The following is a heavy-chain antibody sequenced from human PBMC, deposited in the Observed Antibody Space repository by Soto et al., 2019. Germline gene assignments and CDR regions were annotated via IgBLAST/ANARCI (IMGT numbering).Heavy chain of an antibody. D-gene: IGHD3-10*01. Sequence: PXXSLRLSCAASGFTVSRNYMRWVRQAPGKGLEWVLVISSGGSTYYADSVKGSFTISRDNSKNTLYLQMNSLRADDTAVYYCARGGTMALDYWGQGTLVNVSS. CDR1: GFTVSRNY. J-gene: IGHJ4*02. CDR3: ARGGTMALDY. V-gene: IGHV3-66*01. CDR2: ISSGGST.